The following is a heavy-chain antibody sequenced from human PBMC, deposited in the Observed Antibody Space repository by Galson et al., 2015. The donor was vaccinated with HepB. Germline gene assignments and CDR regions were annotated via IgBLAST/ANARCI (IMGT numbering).Heavy chain of an antibody. CDR1: GFTFSSYW. J-gene: IGHJ4*02. CDR3: ARLVEFWRDFDY. V-gene: IGHV3-7*03. Sequence: SLRLSCAASGFTFSSYWMGWVRQAPGKGLEWVANIKEDASEKFYVDSVRGRFTISRDNAKNSVYLQMNSLRAEDTAVYYCARLVEFWRDFDYWGQGTLVTVSS. D-gene: IGHD3-16*01. CDR2: IKEDASEK.